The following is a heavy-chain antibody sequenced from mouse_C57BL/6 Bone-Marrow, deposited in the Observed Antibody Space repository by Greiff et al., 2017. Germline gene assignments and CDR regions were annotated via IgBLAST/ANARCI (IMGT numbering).Heavy chain of an antibody. D-gene: IGHD1-1*01. V-gene: IGHV7-3*01. J-gene: IGHJ2*01. CDR1: GFTFTDYY. CDR3: ARYGYYGSGYFDY. CDR2: IRNKANGYTT. Sequence: VMLVESGGGLVQPGGSLSLSCAASGFTFTDYYMSWVRQPPGKALEWLGFIRNKANGYTTEYSASVKGRFTISRDNSQSILYLQMNALRAEDSATYYCARYGYYGSGYFDYWGQGTTLTVSS.